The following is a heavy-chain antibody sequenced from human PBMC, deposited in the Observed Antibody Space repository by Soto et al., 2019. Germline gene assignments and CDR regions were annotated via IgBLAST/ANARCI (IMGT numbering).Heavy chain of an antibody. Sequence: GESLKISCKGSGYSFTSYWIGWVRQMPGKGLEWMGIIYPGDSDTRYSPSFQGQVTISADKSISTAYLQWSSLKASDTAMYYCARLPARGYTSGSPFDYWGQGTLVTVSS. CDR2: IYPGDSDT. CDR3: ARLPARGYTSGSPFDY. D-gene: IGHD5-18*01. V-gene: IGHV5-51*01. CDR1: GYSFTSYW. J-gene: IGHJ4*02.